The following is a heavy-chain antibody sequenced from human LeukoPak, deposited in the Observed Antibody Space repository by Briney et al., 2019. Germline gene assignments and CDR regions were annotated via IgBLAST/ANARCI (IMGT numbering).Heavy chain of an antibody. D-gene: IGHD3-10*01. CDR2: IIPIFGTA. V-gene: IGHV1-69*06. J-gene: IGHJ6*04. CDR3: ARGFPYYYGSGSSYYYYYYGMDV. Sequence: SVKVSCKASGGTFSSYAISWVRQAPGQGLEWMGGIIPIFGTANCAQKFQGRVTITADKSTSTAYMELSSLRSEDTAVYYCARGFPYYYGSGSSYYYYYYGMDVWGKGTTVTVSS. CDR1: GGTFSSYA.